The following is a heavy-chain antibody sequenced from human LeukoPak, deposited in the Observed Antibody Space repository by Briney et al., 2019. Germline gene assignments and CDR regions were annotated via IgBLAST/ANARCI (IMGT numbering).Heavy chain of an antibody. J-gene: IGHJ3*02. Sequence: GGSLRLSCAASGFTFSSYAMSWVRQAPGKGLEWVSAISGSGGSTYYADSVKGRFTISRDDSKNTLYLQVNTLRAEDTAVYYCAKALVVPAAIQGAFHIWGQGTMVTVSS. V-gene: IGHV3-23*01. CDR2: ISGSGGST. CDR3: AKALVVPAAIQGAFHI. D-gene: IGHD2-2*02. CDR1: GFTFSSYA.